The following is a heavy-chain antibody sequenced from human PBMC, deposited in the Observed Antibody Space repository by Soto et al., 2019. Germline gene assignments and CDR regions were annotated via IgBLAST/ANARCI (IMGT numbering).Heavy chain of an antibody. J-gene: IGHJ6*02. D-gene: IGHD5-12*01. CDR3: ARDGIVATIGDGYGMDV. Sequence: PGGSLRLSCAASGFTFSSYSMNWVRQAPGKGLEWVSSISSSSSYIYYADSVKGRFTISRDNAKNSLYLQMNSLRAEDTAVYYCARDGIVATIGDGYGMDVWGQGTTVTVSS. V-gene: IGHV3-21*01. CDR2: ISSSSSYI. CDR1: GFTFSSYS.